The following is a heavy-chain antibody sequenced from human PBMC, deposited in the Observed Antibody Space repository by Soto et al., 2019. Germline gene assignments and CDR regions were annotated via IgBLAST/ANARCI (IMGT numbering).Heavy chain of an antibody. CDR2: ITGRGDST. Sequence: VGSLRLSCAASGFTFSNYAMNWVRQAPGKGLEWVSAITGRGDSTYYADSVKGRFTISRDNSKNTLYLQMSSLRAEDTAVYFCARVRPYYDNWGRGILVTVSS. CDR1: GFTFSNYA. J-gene: IGHJ4*02. V-gene: IGHV3-23*01. CDR3: ARVRPYYDN.